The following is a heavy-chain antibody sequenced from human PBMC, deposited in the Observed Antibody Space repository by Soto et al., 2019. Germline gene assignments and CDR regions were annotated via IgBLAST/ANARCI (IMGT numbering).Heavy chain of an antibody. CDR3: ARAHSRYSYAVYFDY. CDR1: GGSISSYY. V-gene: IGHV4-4*07. Sequence: QVQLQESGPGLVKPSETLSLTCTVSGGSISSYYWSWIRQPAGKGLEWIGRIYTSGSTNYNPSLKSRFTMSVDTSKNQFSLKLSSVTAADTAVYYCARAHSRYSYAVYFDYWGQGTLVTVSS. J-gene: IGHJ4*02. CDR2: IYTSGST. D-gene: IGHD5-18*01.